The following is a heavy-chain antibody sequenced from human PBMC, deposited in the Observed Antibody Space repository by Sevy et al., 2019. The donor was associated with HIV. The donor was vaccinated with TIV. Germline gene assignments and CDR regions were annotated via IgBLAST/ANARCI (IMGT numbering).Heavy chain of an antibody. CDR2: ISGSGGST. CDR1: GFTFSSYA. D-gene: IGHD3-22*01. J-gene: IGHJ4*02. CDR3: AKATRYYYDSSGYPQDRYFDY. Sequence: LTCAASGFTFSSYAMSWVRQAPGKGLEWVSAISGSGGSTYYADSVKGRFTISRDNSKNTLYLQMNSLRAEDTAVYYCAKATRYYYDSSGYPQDRYFDYWGQGTLVTVSS. V-gene: IGHV3-23*01.